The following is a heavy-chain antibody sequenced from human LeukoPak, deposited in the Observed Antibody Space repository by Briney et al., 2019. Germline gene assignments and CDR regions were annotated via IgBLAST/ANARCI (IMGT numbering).Heavy chain of an antibody. V-gene: IGHV4-30-2*01. Sequence: PSQTLSLTCAVSGGSISSGGYSWSWIRQPPGKGLEWIGYIYHSGSTYYNPSLKSRVTIPVDRSKNQFSLKLSSVTAADTAVYYCARGTGYGPRWYFDLWGRGTLVTVSS. CDR2: IYHSGST. CDR1: GGSISSGGYS. CDR3: ARGTGYGPRWYFDL. J-gene: IGHJ2*01. D-gene: IGHD5-12*01.